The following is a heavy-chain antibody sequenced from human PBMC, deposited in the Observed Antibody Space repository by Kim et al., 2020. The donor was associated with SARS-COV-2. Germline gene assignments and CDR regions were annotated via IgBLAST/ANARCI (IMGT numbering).Heavy chain of an antibody. CDR3: ARATTYIYAIDNSFDV. V-gene: IGHV4-30-2*06. CDR1: GYSISSGGFS. J-gene: IGHJ3*01. CDR2: IHPSGRT. Sequence: SETLSLTCAVSGYSISSGGFSWSWIRQSQGKGREWIGYIHPSGRTYYTPSLRSRVTMSVDRSKNQFSLNLSSVTAADTAVYFCARATTYIYAIDNSFDV. D-gene: IGHD1-1*01.